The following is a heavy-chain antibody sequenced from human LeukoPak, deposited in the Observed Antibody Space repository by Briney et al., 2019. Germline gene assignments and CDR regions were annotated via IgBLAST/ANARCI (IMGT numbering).Heavy chain of an antibody. V-gene: IGHV4-34*01. CDR1: GGSFSGYY. J-gene: IGHJ6*02. D-gene: IGHD2-21*01. CDR3: ARGSFPPYYYYGMDV. CDR2: INHSGGT. Sequence: SETLSLTCAVYGGSFSGYYWSWIRQPPGKGLEWIGEINHSGGTSYSPSLKSRVAISLDTSKNQFSLELNSVTAADTAMYYCARGSFPPYYYYGMDVWGQGTTVTVSS.